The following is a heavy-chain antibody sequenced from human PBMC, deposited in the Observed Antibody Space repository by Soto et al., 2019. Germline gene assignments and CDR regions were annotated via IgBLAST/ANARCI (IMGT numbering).Heavy chain of an antibody. V-gene: IGHV4-31*03. CDR1: GVSISSGGYY. CDR3: ARIRTGYESPHGFDL. J-gene: IGHJ3*01. D-gene: IGHD3-9*01. Sequence: SETLSLTCTVSGVSISSGGYYWSWIRQHPGKGLEWIGHIYYSGTTFYNPSLKSRLTISLDTSKNEFSLKLSSVTAADTAIHYCARIRTGYESPHGFDLWGQGIMVT. CDR2: IYYSGTT.